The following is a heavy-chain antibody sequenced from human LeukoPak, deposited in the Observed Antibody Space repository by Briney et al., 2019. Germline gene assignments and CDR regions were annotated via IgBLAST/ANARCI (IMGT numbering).Heavy chain of an antibody. CDR2: TKQDGSDK. CDR3: ARGNGEGV. CDR1: GFTFSSYA. Sequence: GGSLRLSCAASGFTFSSYAMSWVRQAPGKGLEWVATTKQDGSDKYYVESVKGRFTISRDNAKNSLFLQMNSLSPEDTAVYYCARGNGEGVWGRGTTVTVSS. J-gene: IGHJ6*02. V-gene: IGHV3-7*01.